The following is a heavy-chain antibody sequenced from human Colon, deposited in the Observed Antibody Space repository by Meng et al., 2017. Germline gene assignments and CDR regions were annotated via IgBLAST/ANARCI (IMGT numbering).Heavy chain of an antibody. V-gene: IGHV3-7*01. CDR2: IKQDGSEK. D-gene: IGHD5-18*01. CDR1: GFTFSSYW. CDR3: ARVLSYSYGYGSYGVDV. J-gene: IGHJ6*02. Sequence: GESLKISCAASGFTFSSYWMSWVRQAPGKGLEWVANIKQDGSEKYYVDSVKGRFTISRDNAKNSLYLQMNSLRAEDTAVYYCARVLSYSYGYGSYGVDVWGQGTTVTVSS.